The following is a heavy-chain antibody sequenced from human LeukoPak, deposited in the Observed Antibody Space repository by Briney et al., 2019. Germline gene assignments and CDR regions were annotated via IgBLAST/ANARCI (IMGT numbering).Heavy chain of an antibody. CDR2: INHSGST. V-gene: IGHV4-34*01. D-gene: IGHD6-19*01. J-gene: IGHJ4*02. Sequence: SSETLSLTCAVYGGSFSGTSWAGIAQPQGRGWEWIGEINHSGSTNYNPSLKSRVTISVDTSKNQFSLKLSSVTAADTAVYYCARYGVAGLFDYWGQGTLVTVSS. CDR3: ARYGVAGLFDY. CDR1: GGSFSGTS.